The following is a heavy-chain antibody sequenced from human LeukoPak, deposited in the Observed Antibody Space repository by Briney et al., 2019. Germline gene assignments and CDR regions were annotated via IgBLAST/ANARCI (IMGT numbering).Heavy chain of an antibody. Sequence: ASVKVSCKASGYTFTGYYMHWVRQAPGQGLEWMGWINPNSGDTNYAQKFQGRVTMTRDTSISTAYMEPSRLRSDDTAVYYCASDLPVWVAARRGWFDPWGQGTLVTVSS. V-gene: IGHV1-2*02. CDR1: GYTFTGYY. CDR2: INPNSGDT. CDR3: ASDLPVWVAARRGWFDP. D-gene: IGHD6-6*01. J-gene: IGHJ5*02.